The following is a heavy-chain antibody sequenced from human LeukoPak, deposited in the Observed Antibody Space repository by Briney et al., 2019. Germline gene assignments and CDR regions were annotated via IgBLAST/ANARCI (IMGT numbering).Heavy chain of an antibody. CDR3: AKDNYYYSSAYPDY. D-gene: IGHD3-22*01. V-gene: IGHV3-30*18. Sequence: GGSLRLSCAASGFIFSSYGMHWVGRAPGRGREGGAAISYDGSNKYYADSVKGRFTISRDNSKNTLYLQMNSLRAEDTAVYCCAKDNYYYSSAYPDYWGQGTLVTVSS. J-gene: IGHJ4*02. CDR1: GFIFSSYG. CDR2: ISYDGSNK.